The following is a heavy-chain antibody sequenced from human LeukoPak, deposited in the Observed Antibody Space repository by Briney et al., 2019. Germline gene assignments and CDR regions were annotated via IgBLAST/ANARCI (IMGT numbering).Heavy chain of an antibody. CDR3: ARERRARGTIFGVVIINYYYYGMDV. D-gene: IGHD3-3*01. CDR2: ISYDGSNK. J-gene: IGHJ6*02. Sequence: PGGSLRLSCAASGFTFSSYAMHWVRQAPGKGLEWVAVISYDGSNKYYADSVKGRFTISRDNSKNTLYLQMNSLRAEDTAVYYCARERRARGTIFGVVIINYYYYGMDVWGQGTTVTVSS. V-gene: IGHV3-30-3*01. CDR1: GFTFSSYA.